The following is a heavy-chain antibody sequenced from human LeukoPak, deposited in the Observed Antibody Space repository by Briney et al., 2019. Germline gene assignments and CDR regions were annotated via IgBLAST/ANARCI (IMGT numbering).Heavy chain of an antibody. D-gene: IGHD4-17*01. J-gene: IGHJ4*02. V-gene: IGHV3-30*02. CDR1: GFTFSSYG. CDR3: AKDLYDYGDSSTIFDY. Sequence: GGSLRLSCAASGFTFSSYGMHWVRQAPGKGPEWVAFIRYDGSNKYYADSVKGRFTISRDNSKNTLYLQMNSLRAEDTAVYYCAKDLYDYGDSSTIFDYWGQGTLVTVSS. CDR2: IRYDGSNK.